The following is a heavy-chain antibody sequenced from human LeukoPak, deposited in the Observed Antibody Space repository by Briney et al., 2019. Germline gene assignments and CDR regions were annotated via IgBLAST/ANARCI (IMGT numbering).Heavy chain of an antibody. J-gene: IGHJ2*01. CDR1: GYTLTELS. CDR3: ATDAARPTPPTPYWYFDL. CDR2: FDPEDGET. V-gene: IGHV1-24*01. Sequence: ASVKVSCKVSGYTLTELSMHWVRQAPGKGLEWMGGFDPEDGETIYAQKFQGRVTMTEDTSTDTAYMELNSLRSEDTAVYYCATDAARPTPPTPYWYFDLWGRGTLVTVSS.